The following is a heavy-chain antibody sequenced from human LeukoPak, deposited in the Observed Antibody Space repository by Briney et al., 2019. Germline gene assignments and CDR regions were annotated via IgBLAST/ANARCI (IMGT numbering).Heavy chain of an antibody. J-gene: IGHJ4*02. CDR1: GFTFDDYA. CDR3: AKDYDYYDSSGYPPDG. CDR2: ISWNSGSI. Sequence: GGSLRLSCAASGFTFDDYAMHWVRQAPGKGLEWVSGISWNSGSIGYADSVKGRFTISRDNAKNSLYLQMNSLRAEDTAVYYCAKDYDYYDSSGYPPDGWGQGTLVTVSS. D-gene: IGHD3-22*01. V-gene: IGHV3-9*01.